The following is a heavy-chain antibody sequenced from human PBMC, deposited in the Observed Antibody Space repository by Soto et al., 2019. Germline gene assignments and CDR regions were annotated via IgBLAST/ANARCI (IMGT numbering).Heavy chain of an antibody. CDR2: INPTGGRA. Sequence: ALVKVSCKASGYTFTNYYIHWVRHAPWQGLEWMGVINPTGGRASYAPKFQGRVTLTRDTSTSTAYMELSSLRSDDTAVYFCSRLTTMVREINDDPFDFWGQGTLVTVSS. D-gene: IGHD3-10*01. CDR1: GYTFTNYY. J-gene: IGHJ4*03. CDR3: SRLTTMVREINDDPFDF. V-gene: IGHV1-46*03.